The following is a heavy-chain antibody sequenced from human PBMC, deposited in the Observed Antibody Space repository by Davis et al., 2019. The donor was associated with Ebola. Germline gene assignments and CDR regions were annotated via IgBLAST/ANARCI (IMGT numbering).Heavy chain of an antibody. CDR1: GYTFSSYG. J-gene: IGHJ4*02. V-gene: IGHV3-30*18. D-gene: IGHD3-3*01. Sequence: SCKASGYTFSSYGLHWVRQAPGKGLEWVAVISYDGSNKYCADSVKGRFTISRDNSKNTLHLQMNSLRSEDTAVYYCAKDFHEAYDFWSGPFDYWGQGTLVTVSS. CDR3: AKDFHEAYDFWSGPFDY. CDR2: ISYDGSNK.